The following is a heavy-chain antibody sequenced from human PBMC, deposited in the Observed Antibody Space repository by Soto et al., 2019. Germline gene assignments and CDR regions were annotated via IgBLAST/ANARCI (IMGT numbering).Heavy chain of an antibody. CDR3: AREKPYSSSWYHDY. D-gene: IGHD6-13*01. CDR1: GDSISTDNY. Sequence: PSETLSLTCAVSGDSISTDNYWSWVRQPPGKGLEWIGEIYHSGGTTYNPSLKNRVTISVDTSKNQFSLKLSSVTAADTAVYYCAREKPYSSSWYHDYWGQGTLVIVSS. V-gene: IGHV4-4*02. CDR2: IYHSGGT. J-gene: IGHJ4*02.